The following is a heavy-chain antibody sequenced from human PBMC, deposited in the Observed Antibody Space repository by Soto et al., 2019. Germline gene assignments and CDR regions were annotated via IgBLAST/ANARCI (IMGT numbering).Heavy chain of an antibody. D-gene: IGHD6-6*01. V-gene: IGHV3-48*02. J-gene: IGHJ6*02. CDR3: ARPEYSSSSYGMDV. CDR2: ISSSRSTI. CDR1: GFTFSSYS. Sequence: EVQLVESGGGLVQPGGSLRLSCADSGFTFSSYSMNWVRQAPGKGLEWVSYISSSRSTIYYADSVKGRFTISRDNAKNSLYLQMNSLRDEDTAVYYCARPEYSSSSYGMDVWGQGTTVTVSS.